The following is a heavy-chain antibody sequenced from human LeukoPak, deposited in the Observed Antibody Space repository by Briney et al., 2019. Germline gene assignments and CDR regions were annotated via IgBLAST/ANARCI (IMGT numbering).Heavy chain of an antibody. V-gene: IGHV3-23*01. CDR2: ISGRGVST. J-gene: IGHJ4*02. D-gene: IGHD6-13*01. Sequence: GGSLRLSCAASGFTFSSYAMSWVRQAPGKGLEWVSAISGRGVSTYYADSVKGRFTISRDNSKNTLYLQMNSLRAEDTAVYYCAKDRQQLVFGRGAFDYWGQGTLVTVSS. CDR1: GFTFSSYA. CDR3: AKDRQQLVFGRGAFDY.